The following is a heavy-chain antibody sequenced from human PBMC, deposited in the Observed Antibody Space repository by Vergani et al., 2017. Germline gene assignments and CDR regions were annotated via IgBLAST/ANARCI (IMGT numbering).Heavy chain of an antibody. CDR3: ARILMDYGDRDRFDP. Sequence: VQLVESGGGLVKPGGSLRLSCAASGFTFSSYSMNWVRQAPGKGLEWVSSISSSSSYIYYADSVKGRFTISRDNAKNSLYLQMNSLRAEDTAVYYCARILMDYGDRDRFDPWGQGTLVTVSS. J-gene: IGHJ5*02. V-gene: IGHV3-21*01. CDR2: ISSSSSYI. D-gene: IGHD4-17*01. CDR1: GFTFSSYS.